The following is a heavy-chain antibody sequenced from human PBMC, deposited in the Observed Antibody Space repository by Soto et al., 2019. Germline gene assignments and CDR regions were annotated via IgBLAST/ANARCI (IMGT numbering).Heavy chain of an antibody. V-gene: IGHV3-11*06. Sequence: QVQLVESGGGLVKPGGSLRLSCAASGFTFSDYYMSWIRQAPGQGLEWASYISSSSSYTNYADTVKGRCPISRDNAKTSLCLQMNSRRGEGTAVYYCARTCYILTGTPIDYWGQGTLGTVSS. CDR2: ISSSSSYT. D-gene: IGHD3-9*01. J-gene: IGHJ4*02. CDR1: GFTFSDYY. CDR3: ARTCYILTGTPIDY.